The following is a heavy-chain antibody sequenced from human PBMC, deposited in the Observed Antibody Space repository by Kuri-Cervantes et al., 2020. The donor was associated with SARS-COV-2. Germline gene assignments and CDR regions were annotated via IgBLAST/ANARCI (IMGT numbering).Heavy chain of an antibody. J-gene: IGHJ6*03. V-gene: IGHV4-34*01. CDR1: GFTFSSYA. Sequence: GSLRLSCAASGFTFSSYAMHWVRQAPGKGLEWIGEINHSGSTNYNPSLKSRVTISVDTSKNQFSLKLSSVTAADTAVYYCARTYYYYYYYMDVWGKGTTVTVSS. CDR3: ARTYYYYYYYMDV. CDR2: INHSGST.